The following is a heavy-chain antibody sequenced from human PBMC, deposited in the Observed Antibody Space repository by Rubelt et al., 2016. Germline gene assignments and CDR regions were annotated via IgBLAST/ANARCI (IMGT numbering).Heavy chain of an antibody. CDR2: ISSDAINK. V-gene: IGHV3-30*04. J-gene: IGHJ4*02. CDR1: GFTFSDYA. Sequence: VQLVESGGGLVQPGGSLRLSCAASGFTFSDYAMHWVRQAPGKGLEWMAVISSDAINKYYAESVKGRFNVSRDNSKNTLDLQMNSLRAEDTAVYYCARGGGGAWGQGTLVTVSS. D-gene: IGHD3-16*01. CDR3: ARGGGGA.